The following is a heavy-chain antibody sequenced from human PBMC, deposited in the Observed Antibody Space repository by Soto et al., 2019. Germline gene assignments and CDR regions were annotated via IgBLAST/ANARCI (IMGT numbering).Heavy chain of an antibody. D-gene: IGHD6-19*01. CDR3: ARTSGWYPEHYFDY. V-gene: IGHV2-70*01. CDR2: ICWDDDK. CDR1: GFSLGSSGMC. Sequence: ETGPTLVNPTQTLTLTCTFSGFSLGSSGMCVTWIRQPPGKALEWLAFICWDDDKYYSTSLRTRLTISKDTSKNQVVLTMTNVDPVDTATYYCARTSGWYPEHYFDYWGPGTLVTAPQ. J-gene: IGHJ4*02.